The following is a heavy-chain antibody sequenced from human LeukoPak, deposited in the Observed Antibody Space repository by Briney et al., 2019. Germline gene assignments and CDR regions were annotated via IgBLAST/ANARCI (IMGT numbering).Heavy chain of an antibody. CDR3: ASGWSTYYFDY. CDR1: GFTFSDYY. V-gene: IGHV3-11*06. CDR2: ISSSSSYT. J-gene: IGHJ4*02. Sequence: PGGSLRLSCAAPGFTFSDYYMSWIRQAPGKGLEWVSYISSSSSYTNYADSVKGRFTISRDNAKNSLYLQMNSLRAEDTAVYYCASGWSTYYFDYWGQGTLVTVSS. D-gene: IGHD6-19*01.